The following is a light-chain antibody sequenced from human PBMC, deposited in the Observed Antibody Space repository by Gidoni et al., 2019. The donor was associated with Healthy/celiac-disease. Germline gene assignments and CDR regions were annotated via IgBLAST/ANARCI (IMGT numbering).Light chain of an antibody. CDR1: QGIGSS. CDR2: YAS. J-gene: IGKJ3*01. V-gene: IGKV6-21*01. Sequence: EIGLTQPPDLQPVTPKEKVTTPCRASQGIGSSLHWFQQKPGQSPKPLTKYASQSFAGVPSSFRGVGSGPDFTLTIDSLEAEDAATYYCHRSSSLPFTFGPGTKVDIK. CDR3: HRSSSLPFT.